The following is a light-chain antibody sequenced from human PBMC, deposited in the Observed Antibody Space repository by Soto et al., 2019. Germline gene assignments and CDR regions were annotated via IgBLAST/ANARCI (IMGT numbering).Light chain of an antibody. CDR1: QSIASDY. Sequence: EIVLTQSPATLSLSPGERATLSCRASQSIASDYLAWYQQRPGQAPRLLIYGASSRASGVPDRFSGSGSGTDFTLTINTLEPEDFAVYYCQQYGSSSLWTFGQGTKVEI. V-gene: IGKV3-20*01. J-gene: IGKJ1*01. CDR2: GAS. CDR3: QQYGSSSLWT.